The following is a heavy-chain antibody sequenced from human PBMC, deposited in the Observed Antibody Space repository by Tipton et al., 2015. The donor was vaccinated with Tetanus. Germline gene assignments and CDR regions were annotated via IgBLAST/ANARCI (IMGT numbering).Heavy chain of an antibody. CDR3: AKDSYYDSSGYWYYFDY. D-gene: IGHD3-22*01. CDR1: GFTFSNYA. J-gene: IGHJ4*02. V-gene: IGHV3-23*01. CDR2: ISGSGGST. Sequence: SLRLSCAASGFTFSNYAMSWVRQAPGKGLEWVSAISGSGGSTYYADSVKGRFTISRDNSKNTLYLQMNSLRAEDTAVYYCAKDSYYDSSGYWYYFDYWGQGTLVTVSS.